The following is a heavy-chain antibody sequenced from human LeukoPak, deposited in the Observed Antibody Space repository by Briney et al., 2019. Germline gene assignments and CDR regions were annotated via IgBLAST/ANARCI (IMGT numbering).Heavy chain of an antibody. V-gene: IGHV3-23*01. CDR3: AKRTGSSRYGPFDY. J-gene: IGHJ4*02. Sequence: GGSLRLSWAASGLTLSSYSMSWVRQAPEKGLEWVSGISGSGASTYYADSVKGRFTISRDDSKTTLYLQMNSLRAEDTAVYYCAKRTGSSRYGPFDYWGQGTLVTVSS. D-gene: IGHD6-13*01. CDR1: GLTLSSYS. CDR2: ISGSGAST.